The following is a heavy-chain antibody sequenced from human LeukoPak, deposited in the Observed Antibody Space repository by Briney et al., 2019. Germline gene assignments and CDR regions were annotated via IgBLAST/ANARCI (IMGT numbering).Heavy chain of an antibody. D-gene: IGHD4-11*01. CDR2: IKQDESEK. J-gene: IGHJ4*02. CDR3: AREIVQDYSDYKSYFDS. Sequence: GGSLRLSCAASGFTFSSYWMTWVRQAPGKGLEWVAHIKQDESEKNYVDSVKGRFTISRDNAKDSLYLQMNSLRAEDTAVYYCAREIVQDYSDYKSYFDSWGQGALVTVSS. CDR1: GFTFSSYW. V-gene: IGHV3-7*01.